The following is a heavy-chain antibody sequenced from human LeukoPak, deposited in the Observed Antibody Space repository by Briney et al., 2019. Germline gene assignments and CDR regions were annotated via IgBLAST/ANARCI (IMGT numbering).Heavy chain of an antibody. J-gene: IGHJ4*02. D-gene: IGHD1-26*01. V-gene: IGHV3-7*03. Sequence: PGGSLRLSCAASGFTFSSYWMSWVRQAPGKGLEWVANIKEDGSEKYYVDSVRGRFTISRDNSKNTLYLQMNSLRVEDTAVYYCARGWELFFHGVFNIGGFPFDNWGQGTLVTVSS. CDR3: ARGWELFFHGVFNIGGFPFDN. CDR1: GFTFSSYW. CDR2: IKEDGSEK.